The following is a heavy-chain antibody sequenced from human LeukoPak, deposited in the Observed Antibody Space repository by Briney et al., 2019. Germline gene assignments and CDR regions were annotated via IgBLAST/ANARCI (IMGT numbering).Heavy chain of an antibody. Sequence: GGSLRLSCAASGFTFSSYAMHWVRQAPGKGLGWVAVISYDGSNKYYADSVKGRFTISRDNSKNTLYLQMNSLRAEDTAVYYCARARQGSSWTPNYWGQGTLVTVSS. CDR2: ISYDGSNK. V-gene: IGHV3-30-3*01. CDR1: GFTFSSYA. D-gene: IGHD6-13*01. J-gene: IGHJ4*02. CDR3: ARARQGSSWTPNY.